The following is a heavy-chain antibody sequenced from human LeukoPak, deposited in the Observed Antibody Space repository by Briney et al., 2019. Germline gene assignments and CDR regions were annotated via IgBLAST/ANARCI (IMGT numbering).Heavy chain of an antibody. J-gene: IGHJ6*02. D-gene: IGHD3-9*01. V-gene: IGHV3-23*01. CDR2: ISGSGGST. CDR3: AKKTGYYYYYGMDV. CDR1: GFTFSSYA. Sequence: GGSLRLSCAASGFTFSSYAMSWVRQAPGKGLEWVSAISGSGGSTYYADSVKGRFTISRDNSKNTLYLQMNSLRAEDTAVYYSAKKTGYYYYYGMDVWGQGTTVTVSS.